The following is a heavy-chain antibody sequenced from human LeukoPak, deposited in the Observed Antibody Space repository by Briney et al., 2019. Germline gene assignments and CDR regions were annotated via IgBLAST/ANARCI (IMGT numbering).Heavy chain of an antibody. CDR3: ATGRLGYCSEGVCHDAFAI. J-gene: IGHJ3*02. CDR1: GFSVETNY. D-gene: IGHD2-8*01. CDR2: IYSGGNT. Sequence: GGSLRLSCAASGFSVETNYMSWVRQAPGKGLERVSVIYSGGNTYYADSVKGRFTISRDNPKNTLYLQMNSLRAEDTAVYYCATGRLGYCSEGVCHDAFAIWGQGTRVTVSS. V-gene: IGHV3-53*01.